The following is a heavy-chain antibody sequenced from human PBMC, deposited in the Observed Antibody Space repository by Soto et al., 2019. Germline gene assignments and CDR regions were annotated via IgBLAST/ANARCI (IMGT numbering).Heavy chain of an antibody. CDR2: INHSGIT. CDR1: VGSFSGYY. J-gene: IGHJ4*02. D-gene: IGHD4-17*01. CDR3: VRGPGGDYSPY. Sequence: QEQLQQWGAGLLKPSETLSVTCAVYVGSFSGYYWSWIRQPPGKGLEWIGEINHSGITNYNPSLRSXXTXSXXTSKNQFSLKLTSVTAADTAVYYCVRGPGGDYSPYWGQGTRVTVSS. V-gene: IGHV4-34*01.